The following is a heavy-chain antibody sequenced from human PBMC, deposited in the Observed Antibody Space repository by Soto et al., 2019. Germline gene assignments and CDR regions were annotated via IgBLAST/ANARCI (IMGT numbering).Heavy chain of an antibody. J-gene: IGHJ4*02. CDR1: GGSISSGGYS. CDR3: ARGDSGGQGSYFDY. V-gene: IGHV4-30-2*01. CDR2: IYHSGST. D-gene: IGHD2-21*01. Sequence: SETLSLTCAVSGGSISSGGYSWSWIRQPPGKGLEWIGYIYHSGSTYYNPSLKSRVTISVDRSKNQFSLKLSSVTAADTAVYYCARGDSGGQGSYFDYWGQGTLVTVSS.